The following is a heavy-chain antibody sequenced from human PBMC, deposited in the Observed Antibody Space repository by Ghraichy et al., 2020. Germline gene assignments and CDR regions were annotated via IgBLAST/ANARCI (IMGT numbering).Heavy chain of an antibody. CDR3: ARLSRVHSSGWYYFDY. J-gene: IGHJ4*02. V-gene: IGHV1-3*01. CDR2: IIAGNGNT. Sequence: ASVKVSCKASGYTFISYALHWVRQAPGQRLEWMGWIIAGNGNTQYAQKFQGRVTITRGTSASTAYMELSSLRSEDTAVYYCARLSRVHSSGWYYFDYWGQGTLVTVSS. CDR1: GYTFISYA. D-gene: IGHD6-19*01.